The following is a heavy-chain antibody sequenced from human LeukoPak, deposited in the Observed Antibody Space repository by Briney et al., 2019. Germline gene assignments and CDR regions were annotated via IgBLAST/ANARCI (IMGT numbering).Heavy chain of an antibody. Sequence: GASVKVSCKFSGYTLTELSMHWVRQAPGKGLEWMGGFDPEDGETIYAQKFQGRVTMTEDTSTDTAYMELSSLRSEDTAVYYCATVSAARRAQVDYWGQGTLVTVSS. D-gene: IGHD6-6*01. J-gene: IGHJ4*02. CDR1: GYTLTELS. V-gene: IGHV1-24*01. CDR2: FDPEDGET. CDR3: ATVSAARRAQVDY.